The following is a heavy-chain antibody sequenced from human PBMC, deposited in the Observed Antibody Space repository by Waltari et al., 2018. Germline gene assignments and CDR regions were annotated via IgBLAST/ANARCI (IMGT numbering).Heavy chain of an antibody. CDR1: GYTFTGYY. CDR2: INPNSGGT. V-gene: IGHV1-2*02. D-gene: IGHD3-10*01. Sequence: QVQLVQSGAEVKKPGASVKVSCKASGYTFTGYYMHWVRQAPGQGLEWMGGINPNSGGTNYEQKFQGRVTMTRDTSISTAYMELSRLRSDDTAVYYCAREGDDNWFDPWGQGTLVTVSS. CDR3: AREGDDNWFDP. J-gene: IGHJ5*02.